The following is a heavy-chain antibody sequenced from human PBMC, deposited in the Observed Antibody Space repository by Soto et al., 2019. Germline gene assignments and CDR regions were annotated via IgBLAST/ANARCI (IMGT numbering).Heavy chain of an antibody. CDR2: INHSGSA. CDR1: GESFIGYI. CDR3: ARGLITGSHYSGGWYYFDS. D-gene: IGHD6-19*01. Sequence: SETLSLTCAVFGESFIGYIWTCILQTPGKGLQWIGQINHSGSAYYNPSLKSRVTISVHTSNSQFSLELSSVTAADTAVYYCARGLITGSHYSGGWYYFDSWGQGTQVTVS. V-gene: IGHV4-34*01. J-gene: IGHJ4*02.